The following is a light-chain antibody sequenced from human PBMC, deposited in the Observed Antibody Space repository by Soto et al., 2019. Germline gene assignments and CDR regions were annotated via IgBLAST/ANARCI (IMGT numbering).Light chain of an antibody. CDR2: NNN. CDR1: SSNIGAGYD. CDR3: QSYDSSLSSFYV. V-gene: IGLV1-40*01. J-gene: IGLJ1*01. Sequence: QSVVTQPPSVSGAPGQTVTISCTGSSSNIGAGYDVHWYQQLPGTAPKLLIYNNNNRPSGVSDRFSGSKSGTSASLAITGLQAEDEADYYCQSYDSSLSSFYVFGTGTKVTVL.